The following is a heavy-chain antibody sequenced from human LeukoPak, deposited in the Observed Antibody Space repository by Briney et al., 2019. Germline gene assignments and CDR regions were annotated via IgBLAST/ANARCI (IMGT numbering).Heavy chain of an antibody. CDR2: ISNDGSSK. Sequence: GSLRLSCAASGVSFSDIYMSWFRQAPGKGLEWVAIISNDGSSKYYADSVKGRFIISRDNSKNTLFLQMSSLRGEDTAVYYCAREQAGTYFDSWGQGTLVTVSS. CDR1: GVSFSDIY. V-gene: IGHV3-30-3*01. D-gene: IGHD6-13*01. J-gene: IGHJ4*02. CDR3: AREQAGTYFDS.